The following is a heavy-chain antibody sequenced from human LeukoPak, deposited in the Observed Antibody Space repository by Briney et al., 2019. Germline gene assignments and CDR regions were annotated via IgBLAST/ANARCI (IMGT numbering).Heavy chain of an antibody. Sequence: PGGSLRLSCAASGFTFSSYGMDWVRQAPGKGLEWVEVIWYDGSNKYYADSVKGRFTMARDNTKNTVYVQMNTLRADDTAVYYCAGGYSYGYDYWGQGTLVTVSS. CDR1: GFTFSSYG. CDR3: AGGYSYGYDY. CDR2: IWYDGSNK. V-gene: IGHV3-33*01. D-gene: IGHD5-18*01. J-gene: IGHJ4*02.